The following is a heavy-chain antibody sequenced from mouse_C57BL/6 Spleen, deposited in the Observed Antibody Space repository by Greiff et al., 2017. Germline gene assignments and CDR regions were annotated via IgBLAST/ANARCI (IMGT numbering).Heavy chain of an antibody. Sequence: EVKLEESGPGLVKPSQSLSLTCSVTGYSITSGYYWNWIRQFPGNKLEWMGYISYDGSNNYNPSLKNRISITRDTSKNQFFLKLNSVTTEDTATYYCAGYDGYYGAMDYWGQGTSVTVSS. CDR1: GYSITSGYY. V-gene: IGHV3-6*01. J-gene: IGHJ4*01. CDR2: ISYDGSN. CDR3: AGYDGYYGAMDY. D-gene: IGHD2-3*01.